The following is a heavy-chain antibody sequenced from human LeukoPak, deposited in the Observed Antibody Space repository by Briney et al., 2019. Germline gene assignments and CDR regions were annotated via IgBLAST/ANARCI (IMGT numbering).Heavy chain of an antibody. J-gene: IGHJ6*03. CDR1: GFTFSSYG. V-gene: IGHV3-30*02. CDR3: AKIYSSSWSDYYYMDV. CDR2: IRYDGSNE. D-gene: IGHD6-13*01. Sequence: PGGSLRLSCAASGFTFSSYGMHWVRQAPGKGLEWVSFIRYDGSNEYYADSVRGRFTISRDNSKNTLYLQMNSLRAEDTAVYYCAKIYSSSWSDYYYMDVWGKGTTVTISS.